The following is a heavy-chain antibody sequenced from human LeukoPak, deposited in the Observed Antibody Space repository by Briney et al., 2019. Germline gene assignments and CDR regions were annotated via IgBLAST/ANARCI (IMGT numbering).Heavy chain of an antibody. CDR1: GGSISSGDYY. J-gene: IGHJ4*02. CDR2: IYYSGST. CDR3: ASERGRSGYYDSSGYNFD. Sequence: PSETLSLTCTVSGGSISSGDYYWSWIRQPPGKGLEWIGYIYYSGSTYYNPSLKSRVTISVDTSKNQFSLKLSSVTAADTAVYYCASERGRSGYYDSSGYNFDWGQGTLVTVSS. V-gene: IGHV4-30-4*01. D-gene: IGHD3-22*01.